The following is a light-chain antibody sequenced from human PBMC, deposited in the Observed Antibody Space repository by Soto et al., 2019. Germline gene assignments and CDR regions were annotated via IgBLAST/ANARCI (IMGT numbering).Light chain of an antibody. J-gene: IGLJ1*01. CDR3: AAWDDSLNGPYV. CDR1: SSNIGSNT. Sequence: QSVLTQPPSASGTPGQRVTISCSGSSSNIGSNTVNWYQQLPGTAPKLLIYSNNQRPSGVPDRFSGSKSGTSASLALSGLQSEDEADYYCAAWDDSLNGPYVFGTGTKLTVL. CDR2: SNN. V-gene: IGLV1-44*01.